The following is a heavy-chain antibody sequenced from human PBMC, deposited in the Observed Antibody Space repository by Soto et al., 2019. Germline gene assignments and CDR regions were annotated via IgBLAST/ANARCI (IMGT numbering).Heavy chain of an antibody. CDR3: ARSQPYYYGIDV. D-gene: IGHD6-13*01. CDR2: IYPGDSDT. CDR1: SYDFTTYW. Sequence: GESLKIACNGSSYDFTTYWIAWVLQMPGEGLEWMGIIYPGDSDTRYSPSFQGQVTISADKSINTAYLQWSSLKPSDTAMYYCARSQPYYYGIDVWGQGTTVTVSS. J-gene: IGHJ6*02. V-gene: IGHV5-51*01.